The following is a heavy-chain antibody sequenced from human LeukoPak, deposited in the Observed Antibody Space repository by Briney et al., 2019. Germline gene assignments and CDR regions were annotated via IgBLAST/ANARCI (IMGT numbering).Heavy chain of an antibody. D-gene: IGHD5-18*01. V-gene: IGHV1-69*06. Sequence: GASVKVSCKASGGTFSSYAISWVRQAPGQGLEWMGGIIPIFGTAHYAQKFQGRVTITADKSTSTAYMELSSLRSEDTAVYYCAGGWIQLWSGYYYYMDVWGKGTTVTVSS. J-gene: IGHJ6*03. CDR1: GGTFSSYA. CDR2: IIPIFGTA. CDR3: AGGWIQLWSGYYYYMDV.